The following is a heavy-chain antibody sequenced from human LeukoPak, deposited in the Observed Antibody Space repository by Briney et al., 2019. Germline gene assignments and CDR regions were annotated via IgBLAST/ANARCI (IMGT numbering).Heavy chain of an antibody. CDR2: IKQDGSEK. V-gene: IGHV3-7*01. Sequence: PGGSLRLSCAASGFTFSSYWMSWVSQAPGKGLEWVANIKQDGSEKYYVDSVRGRFTISRDNAKNSLYLQMNSLRVEDTAVYYCARENLAYCGGDCYPDAFDIWGQGTMVTVSS. CDR3: ARENLAYCGGDCYPDAFDI. CDR1: GFTFSSYW. J-gene: IGHJ3*02. D-gene: IGHD2-21*01.